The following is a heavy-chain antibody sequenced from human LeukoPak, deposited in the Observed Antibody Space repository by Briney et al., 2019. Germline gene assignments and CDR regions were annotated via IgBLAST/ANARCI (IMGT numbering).Heavy chain of an antibody. Sequence: ASVKVSCKASGFTFSSSAVQWVRQVRGQRLEWIGWIVVGSGNTNYAQKFQERVTITRDISTSTAYMELSRLRSDDTAVYYCAREWRSGGWYALYLDYWGQGTLVTVSS. J-gene: IGHJ4*02. CDR1: GFTFSSSA. D-gene: IGHD6-19*01. V-gene: IGHV1-58*01. CDR2: IVVGSGNT. CDR3: AREWRSGGWYALYLDY.